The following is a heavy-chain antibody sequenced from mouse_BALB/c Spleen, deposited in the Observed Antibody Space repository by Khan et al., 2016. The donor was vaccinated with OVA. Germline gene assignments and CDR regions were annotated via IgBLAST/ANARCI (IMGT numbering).Heavy chain of an antibody. Sequence: EVKLQESGGGLVQPGGSLKLSCAASGFYFSRYWMSWVRQAPGKGLEWIGEINPDSSTINYTPSLKDKFIISRDNANNTLYLQMSNVRSEDTSLYYCARRHYYAMDYWGQQTSVTVSS. CDR1: GFYFSRYW. D-gene: IGHD6-1*01. J-gene: IGHJ4*01. V-gene: IGHV4-1*02. CDR2: INPDSSTI. CDR3: ARRHYYAMDY.